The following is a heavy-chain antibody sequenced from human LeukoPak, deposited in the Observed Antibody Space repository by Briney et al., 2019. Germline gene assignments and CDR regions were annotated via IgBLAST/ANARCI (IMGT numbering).Heavy chain of an antibody. V-gene: IGHV3-23*01. CDR2: ISGSGGST. Sequence: GGSLRLSCAASGFTFSSYAMSWVRQAPGKGLEWASAISGSGGSTYYADSVKGRFTISRDNSKNTLYLQMNSLRAEDTAVYYCAKDDGWYPLRGYFDYWGQGTLVTVSS. D-gene: IGHD6-19*01. CDR3: AKDDGWYPLRGYFDY. CDR1: GFTFSSYA. J-gene: IGHJ4*02.